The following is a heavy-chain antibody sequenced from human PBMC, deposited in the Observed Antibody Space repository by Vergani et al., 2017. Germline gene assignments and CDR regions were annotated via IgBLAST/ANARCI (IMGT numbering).Heavy chain of an antibody. J-gene: IGHJ3*02. CDR2: IKKDGSEK. CDR3: ARVIQYQLPAFDI. CDR1: GFTFSSYW. Sequence: EVQLVESGGGLVQTGGSLRLSCAASGFTFSSYWMSWVRQAPGKGLEWVANIKKDGSEKYYVDSVKGRFTISRDNAKNSLYLQMNRLRAEDTAVYYCARVIQYQLPAFDIWGQGTMVTVSS. V-gene: IGHV3-7*03. D-gene: IGHD2-2*01.